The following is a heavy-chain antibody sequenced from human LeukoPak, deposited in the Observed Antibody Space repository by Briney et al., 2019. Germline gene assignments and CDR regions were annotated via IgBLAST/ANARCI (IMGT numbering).Heavy chain of an antibody. CDR3: ARAPNIDYGDYDWNYYYMDV. CDR1: GYTFTGYY. J-gene: IGHJ6*03. Sequence: GASVKVSCKASGYTFTGYYMHWVRQAPGQGLEWMGWINPNSGGTNYAQKFQGRVTMTRDTSISTAYMELSRLRSDDTAVYYCARAPNIDYGDYDWNYYYMDVWGKGTTVTVSS. CDR2: INPNSGGT. V-gene: IGHV1-2*02. D-gene: IGHD4-17*01.